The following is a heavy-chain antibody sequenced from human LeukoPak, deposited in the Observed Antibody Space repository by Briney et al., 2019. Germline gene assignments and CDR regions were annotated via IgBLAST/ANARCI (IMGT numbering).Heavy chain of an antibody. Sequence: GGSLRLSCAASGFTFSSYAMSWVRQAPGKGLEWVSAISGSGGSTYYADSVKGRFTISRDNSKSTLYLQMNSLRAEDTAVYYCAKEALPYYYDSSGYFDYWGQGTLVTVSS. V-gene: IGHV3-23*01. CDR1: GFTFSSYA. J-gene: IGHJ4*02. CDR3: AKEALPYYYDSSGYFDY. D-gene: IGHD3-22*01. CDR2: ISGSGGST.